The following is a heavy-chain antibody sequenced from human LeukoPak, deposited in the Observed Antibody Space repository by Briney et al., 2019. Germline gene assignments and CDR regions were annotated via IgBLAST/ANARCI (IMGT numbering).Heavy chain of an antibody. Sequence: GAPLHFCYTSAGYSFTSYWIALVHQMPGKGLELMGIIYPDGSDNRYSESFQGQVTITADKSISTAYLQMSSLKASDNAMYYCARQRRSSGWPNDYWGQGTLVTVSS. CDR1: GYSFTSYW. CDR2: IYPDGSDN. D-gene: IGHD6-19*01. J-gene: IGHJ4*02. V-gene: IGHV5-51*07. CDR3: ARQRRSSGWPNDY.